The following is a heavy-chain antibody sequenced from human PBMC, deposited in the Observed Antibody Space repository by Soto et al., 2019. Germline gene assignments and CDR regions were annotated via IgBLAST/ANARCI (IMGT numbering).Heavy chain of an antibody. D-gene: IGHD3-10*01. CDR3: ARCGDRSGRYSYFGIDV. CDR1: GGSIRSGGYY. V-gene: IGHV4-31*03. CDR2: IFYSGIT. J-gene: IGHJ6*02. Sequence: TLSLTCTVSGGSIRSGGYYWRCIRHLPGKGLEWIGYIFYSGITYYSPSLQSRVTISVDTSKNQFSLKLSSVTAADTAVYFCARCGDRSGRYSYFGIDVWRQETTATV.